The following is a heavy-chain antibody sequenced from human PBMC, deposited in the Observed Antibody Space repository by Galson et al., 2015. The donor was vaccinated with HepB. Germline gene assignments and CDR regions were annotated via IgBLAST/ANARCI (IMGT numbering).Heavy chain of an antibody. D-gene: IGHD6-13*01. Sequence: SVKVSCKASGYTFTGYYMHWVRQAPGQGLEWMGRINPNSGGANYAQKFQGRVTMTRDTSISTAYMELSRLRSDDTVVYYCARSKNRIAAADHGGMGYWGQGTLVTVSS. V-gene: IGHV1-2*05. CDR1: GYTFTGYY. CDR3: ARSKNRIAAADHGGMGY. J-gene: IGHJ4*02. CDR2: INPNSGGA.